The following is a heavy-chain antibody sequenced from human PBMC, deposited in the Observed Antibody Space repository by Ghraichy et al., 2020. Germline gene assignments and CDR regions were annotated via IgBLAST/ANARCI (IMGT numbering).Heavy chain of an antibody. V-gene: IGHV3-11*01. CDR3: ARDNGEGGYGPNYYGMDV. J-gene: IGHJ6*02. D-gene: IGHD5-12*01. Sequence: GGSLRLSCAASGFTFSDYYMSWIRQAPGKGLEWVSYISSSGSTIYYADSVKGRFTISRDDAKNSLYLQMNSLRAEDTAVYYCARDNGEGGYGPNYYGMDVWGQGTTVTVSS. CDR1: GFTFSDYY. CDR2: ISSSGSTI.